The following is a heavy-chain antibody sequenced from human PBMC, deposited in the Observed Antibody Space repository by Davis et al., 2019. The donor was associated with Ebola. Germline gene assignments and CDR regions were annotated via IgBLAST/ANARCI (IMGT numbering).Heavy chain of an antibody. J-gene: IGHJ4*02. V-gene: IGHV4-30-2*01. CDR1: GGSISSGGYS. CDR2: IYHSGST. CDR3: ARHSAGQWLAYFDY. Sequence: SETLSLTCAVSGGSISSGGYSWSWIRQPPGKGLEWIGYIYHSGSTNYNPSLKSRVTISVDTSKNQFSLKLSSVTAADTAVYYCARHSAGQWLAYFDYWGQGTLVTVSS. D-gene: IGHD6-19*01.